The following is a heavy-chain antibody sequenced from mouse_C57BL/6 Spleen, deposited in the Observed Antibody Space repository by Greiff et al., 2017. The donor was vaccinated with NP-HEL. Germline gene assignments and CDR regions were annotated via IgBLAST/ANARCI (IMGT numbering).Heavy chain of an antibody. CDR3: ERGSNTTGYWYFDV. V-gene: IGHV1-64*01. CDR1: GYTFTSYW. CDR2: IHPYSGST. J-gene: IGHJ1*03. D-gene: IGHD5-1-1*01. Sequence: VQLQQPGAELVKPGASVKLSCKASGYTFTSYWMHWVKQRPGQGLEWIGMIHPYSGSTNYNEKFKSKATLTVDTSSSTAYMQLSSLTSEDSAVYYCERGSNTTGYWYFDVWGKGTTVTVSS.